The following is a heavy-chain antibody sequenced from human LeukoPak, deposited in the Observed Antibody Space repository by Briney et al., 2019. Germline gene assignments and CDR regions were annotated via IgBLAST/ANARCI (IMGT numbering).Heavy chain of an antibody. CDR1: GFTFNNYA. CDR3: VKDRTGTYTLDY. CDR2: ISDDGSRQ. Sequence: QAGRSLRLSCAATGFTFNNYAIHWGRQAPGKGLEWVAFISDDGSRQHYADSVKGRFTISRDNSKNTLNLQMNSLRAEDTAVYYCVKDRTGTYTLDYWGQGTLVTVSS. J-gene: IGHJ4*02. D-gene: IGHD3-10*01. V-gene: IGHV3-30-3*01.